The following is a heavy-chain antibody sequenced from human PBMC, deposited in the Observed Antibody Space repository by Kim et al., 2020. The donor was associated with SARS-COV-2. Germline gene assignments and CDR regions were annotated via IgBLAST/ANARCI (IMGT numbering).Heavy chain of an antibody. CDR1: GGSISSSSYY. CDR3: ARTLGIAVAGTNYYYY. V-gene: IGHV4-39*01. Sequence: SETLSLTCTVSGGSISSSSYYWGWIRQPPGKGLEWIGSIYYSGSTYYNPSLKSRVTISVDTSKNQFSLKLSSVTAADTAVYYCARTLGIAVAGTNYYYY. CDR2: IYYSGST. J-gene: IGHJ6*01. D-gene: IGHD6-19*01.